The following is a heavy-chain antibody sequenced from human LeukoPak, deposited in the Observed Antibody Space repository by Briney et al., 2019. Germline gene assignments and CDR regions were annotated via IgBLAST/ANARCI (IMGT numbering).Heavy chain of an antibody. V-gene: IGHV5-51*01. Sequence: GESLKISCKASGYSFISYWIGWVRQIPGKGLEWMEIIYPGDSATTYSPSFQGQVTISADKSISTAYLQWSSLKASDSAMYYCARHGLGSSWFGFDYWGQGTLVTVSS. CDR2: IYPGDSAT. D-gene: IGHD6-13*01. CDR3: ARHGLGSSWFGFDY. J-gene: IGHJ4*02. CDR1: GYSFISYW.